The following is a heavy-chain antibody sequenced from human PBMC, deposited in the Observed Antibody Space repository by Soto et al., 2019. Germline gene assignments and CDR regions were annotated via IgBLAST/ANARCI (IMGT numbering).Heavy chain of an antibody. J-gene: IGHJ6*02. D-gene: IGHD4-17*01. CDR2: INPYNGNT. V-gene: IGHV1-18*01. Sequence: ASVKVSCKAFGYTFTSYGISWVRQAPGQGLEWTGWINPYNGNTKYAQKLQGRVTMTTDTSTSTAYMELRSLRADDAAVYYCARDGTTVTSRVDYYYYGMDVWG. CDR3: ARDGTTVTSRVDYYYYGMDV. CDR1: GYTFTSYG.